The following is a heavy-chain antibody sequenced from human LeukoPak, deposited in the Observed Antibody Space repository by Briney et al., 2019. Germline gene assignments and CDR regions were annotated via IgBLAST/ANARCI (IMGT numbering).Heavy chain of an antibody. CDR1: GFTFSSYS. Sequence: GGSLRLSCAASGFTFSSYSMNWVRQAPGKGLEWVSSISSSSYIYYADSVKGRFTISRDNAKNSLYLQMNSLRAEDTAVYYCARWRSTSFSLFDYWGQGTLVTVSS. CDR2: ISSSSYI. V-gene: IGHV3-21*01. D-gene: IGHD2-2*01. J-gene: IGHJ4*02. CDR3: ARWRSTSFSLFDY.